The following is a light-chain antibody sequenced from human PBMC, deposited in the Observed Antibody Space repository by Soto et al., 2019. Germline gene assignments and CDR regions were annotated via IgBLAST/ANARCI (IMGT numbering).Light chain of an antibody. V-gene: IGLV2-18*02. CDR1: SSDVGNYNR. J-gene: IGLJ1*01. CDR2: EVS. Sequence: QSALTQPPSVSGSPGQSVTISCTGTSSDVGNYNRVSWYQQPPGTAPKLMVYEVSNRPSGVPDRFSGSKSSNTASLTISGLQAEDEADYYCSSYTPSPPFVSGPGTKVPVL. CDR3: SSYTPSPPFV.